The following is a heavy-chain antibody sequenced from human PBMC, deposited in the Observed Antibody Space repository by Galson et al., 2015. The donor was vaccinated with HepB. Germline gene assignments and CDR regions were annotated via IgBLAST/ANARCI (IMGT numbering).Heavy chain of an antibody. Sequence: SGAEVKKPGESLKISCKGSGYSFTSSWIGWVRQMPGKGLEWMGIIYPGDSEIRYSPSFQGPVIIQADKSTRTASLQWSSLKASDTAMYYCARLRGGNRSWALDYWGQGTLVTVSS. V-gene: IGHV5-51*03. CDR3: ARLRGGNRSWALDY. CDR2: IYPGDSEI. D-gene: IGHD6-13*01. CDR1: GYSFTSSW. J-gene: IGHJ4*02.